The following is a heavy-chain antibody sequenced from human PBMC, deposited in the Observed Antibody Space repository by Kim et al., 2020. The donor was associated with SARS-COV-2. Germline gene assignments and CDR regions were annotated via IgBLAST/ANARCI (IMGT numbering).Heavy chain of an antibody. CDR1: GGSFSGYY. CDR2: INHSGST. J-gene: IGHJ4*02. V-gene: IGHV4-34*01. D-gene: IGHD3-22*01. CDR3: ARGKSYDSSGYYSDY. Sequence: SETLSLTCAVYGGSFSGYYWSWIRQPPGKGLEWIGEINHSGSTNYNPSLKSRVTISVDTSKNQFSLKLSSVTAADTAVYYCARGKSYDSSGYYSDYWGQGTLVTVSS.